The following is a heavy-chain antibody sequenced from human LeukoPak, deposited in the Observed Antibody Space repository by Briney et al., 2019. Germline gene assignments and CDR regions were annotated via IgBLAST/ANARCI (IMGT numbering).Heavy chain of an antibody. V-gene: IGHV3-33*01. CDR3: ARDVGSAPFDY. D-gene: IGHD6-25*01. J-gene: IGHJ4*02. CDR1: GFTFSSYG. CDR2: IWGDENHK. Sequence: PGGSLRLYCAASGFTFSSYGMHWVRKAPGKGLEWVAVIWGDENHKYYGDSVRGRFTISRDNAKNTLYLQMDSLRVEDTAVYYCARDVGSAPFDYWGQGTLVTVSS.